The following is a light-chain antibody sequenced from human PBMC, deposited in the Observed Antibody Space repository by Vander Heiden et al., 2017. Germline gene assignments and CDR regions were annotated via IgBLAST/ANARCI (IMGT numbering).Light chain of an antibody. V-gene: IGLV2-8*01. Sequence: QSALTQPPSASRSPGQSVTIPCTGTSSDIGGYDHVSWYQQEAGKAPKLMIYEVPKRPSGVPTRFSGSKSGNTASLTVSGLQTEDEGHYYCSSYAGSTSLVFGGGTKLTVL. J-gene: IGLJ2*01. CDR1: SSDIGGYDH. CDR3: SSYAGSTSLV. CDR2: EVP.